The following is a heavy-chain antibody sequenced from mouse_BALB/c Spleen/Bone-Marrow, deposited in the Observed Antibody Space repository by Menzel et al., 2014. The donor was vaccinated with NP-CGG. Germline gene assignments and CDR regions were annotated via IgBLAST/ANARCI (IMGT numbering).Heavy chain of an antibody. CDR2: INPDSRTI. CDR3: ARPGYYGYQNV. Sequence: EVQGVESGGGLVQPGGSLKLSCAASGFDFSRYWMSWVRQAPGKGLEWIGEINPDSRTINYTPSLKDKFIISRDNAKNTLYLQMSKVRSEDTALYYCARPGYYGYQNVWGAGTTVTVSS. J-gene: IGHJ1*01. D-gene: IGHD1-2*01. V-gene: IGHV4-1*02. CDR1: GFDFSRYW.